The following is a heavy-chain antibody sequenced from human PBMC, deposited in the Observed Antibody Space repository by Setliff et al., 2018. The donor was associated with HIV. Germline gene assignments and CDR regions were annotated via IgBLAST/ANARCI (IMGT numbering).Heavy chain of an antibody. V-gene: IGHV4-38-2*02. CDR1: GFSISSRYY. CDR3: ARDVLDLVISVYGF. D-gene: IGHD3-22*01. J-gene: IGHJ4*02. CDR2: ISHTGSS. Sequence: SETLSLTCDVSGFSISSRYYWGWNRQSPGKGLDWIGNISHTGSSYYNPSPNDRATIALDTSKNQFSLKLNSVTAADTAVYYCARDVLDLVISVYGFWGQGIPVTVSS.